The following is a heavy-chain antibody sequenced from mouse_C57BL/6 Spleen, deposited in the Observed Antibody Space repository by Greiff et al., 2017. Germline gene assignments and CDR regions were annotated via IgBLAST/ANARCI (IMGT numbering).Heavy chain of an antibody. CDR3: ARFYDYDAVWYFDV. J-gene: IGHJ1*03. CDR1: GFTFSDYG. D-gene: IGHD2-4*01. V-gene: IGHV5-17*01. Sequence: EVKLEESGGGLVKPGGSLKLSCAASGFTFSDYGMHWVRQAPEKGLEWVAYISSGSSTIYYADTVKGRFTISRDNAKNTLFLQMTSLRSEDTAMYYCARFYDYDAVWYFDVWGTGTTVTVSS. CDR2: ISSGSSTI.